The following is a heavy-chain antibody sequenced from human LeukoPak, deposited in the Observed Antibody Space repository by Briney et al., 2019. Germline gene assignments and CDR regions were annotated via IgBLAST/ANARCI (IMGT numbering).Heavy chain of an antibody. CDR3: ASHHYYDSSGYYYAEYFQH. J-gene: IGHJ1*01. CDR2: ISAYNGNT. CDR1: GYTFTRYG. D-gene: IGHD3-22*01. V-gene: IGHV1-18*01. Sequence: ASVKVSCKASGYTFTRYGISWVRQAPGQGLEWMGWISAYNGNTNYAQKLQGRVTMTTDTSTSTAYMELRSLRSDDTAVYYCASHHYYDSSGYYYAEYFQHWGQGTLVTVSS.